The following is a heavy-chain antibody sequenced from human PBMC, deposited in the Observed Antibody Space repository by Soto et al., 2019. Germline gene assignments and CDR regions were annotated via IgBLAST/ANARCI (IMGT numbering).Heavy chain of an antibody. V-gene: IGHV3-23*01. CDR3: ASRSSGWYFDY. Sequence: EVQLLESGGGLVQPGGSLRLSCAASGFTFSSYAMSWVRQAPGKGLEWVSIISGSGGSTYYADSVKGRFTISRDNSKNTLCLQMNSLRADDKAVYYCASRSSGWYFDYWGQGTLVTVSS. J-gene: IGHJ4*02. CDR1: GFTFSSYA. D-gene: IGHD6-19*01. CDR2: ISGSGGST.